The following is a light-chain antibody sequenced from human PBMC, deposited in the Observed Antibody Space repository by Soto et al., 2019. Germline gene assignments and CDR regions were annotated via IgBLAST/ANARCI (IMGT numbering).Light chain of an antibody. CDR2: EGS. CDR1: SSDVGSYNL. J-gene: IGLJ1*01. CDR3: CSYAGSSTV. Sequence: QSALTQPASVSGSPGQSITISCTGTSSDVGSYNLVSWYQQHPGKAPKLMIYEGSKRPSGVSNRFSGSKSGNTASLTISGLQAEDEAEYYGCSYAGSSTVFGTGTKVTVL. V-gene: IGLV2-23*01.